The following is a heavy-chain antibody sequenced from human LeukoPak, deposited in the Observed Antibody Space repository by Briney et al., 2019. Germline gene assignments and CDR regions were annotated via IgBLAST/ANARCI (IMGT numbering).Heavy chain of an antibody. CDR1: GGSFSGYY. J-gene: IGHJ5*02. D-gene: IGHD6-6*01. CDR3: ARAIRAAARQSNWFDP. CDR2: INHSGST. V-gene: IGHV4-34*01. Sequence: SETLSLTCAVYGGSFSGYYWSWIRQPPGKGLEWIGEINHSGSTNYNPSLKSRVTISVDTSKNQFSLKLSSVTAADTAVYYCARAIRAAARQSNWFDPWGQGTLVTVSS.